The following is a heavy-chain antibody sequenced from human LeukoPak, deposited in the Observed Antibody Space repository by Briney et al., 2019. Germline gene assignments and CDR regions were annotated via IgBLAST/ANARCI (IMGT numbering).Heavy chain of an antibody. J-gene: IGHJ4*02. D-gene: IGHD5-18*01. CDR3: TTDQDTAMAQHFDY. V-gene: IGHV3-73*01. Sequence: GGSLRLSCAASGFTFSGSAMHWVRQASGKGLEWVGRIRSKANSYATAYAASVKGRFTISRDDSKNTAYLQMNSLKTEDTAVYYCTTDQDTAMAQHFDYWGQGTLVTVSS. CDR2: IRSKANSYAT. CDR1: GFTFSGSA.